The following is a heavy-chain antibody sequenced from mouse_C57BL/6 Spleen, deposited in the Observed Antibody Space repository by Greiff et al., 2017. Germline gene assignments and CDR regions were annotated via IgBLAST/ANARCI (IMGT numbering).Heavy chain of an antibody. D-gene: IGHD1-1*01. CDR2: INPNNGGT. Sequence: VQLQQSGPELVKPGASVKIPCKASGYTFTDYNMDWVKQSHGKSLEWIGDINPNNGGTIYNQKFKGKATLTVDKSSSTAYMELRSLTSEDTAVYYCARNKDYYGSSYLYWYFDVWGTGTTVTVSS. CDR1: GYTFTDYN. J-gene: IGHJ1*03. CDR3: ARNKDYYGSSYLYWYFDV. V-gene: IGHV1-18*01.